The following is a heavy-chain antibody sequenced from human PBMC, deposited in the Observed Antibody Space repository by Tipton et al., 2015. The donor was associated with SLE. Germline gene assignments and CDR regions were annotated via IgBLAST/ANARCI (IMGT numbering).Heavy chain of an antibody. Sequence: TLSLTCTVSGGSISSYYWSWIRQPPGKGLEWIGYIYYSGSTNYNPSLKSRVTISVDTSKNQFSLKLSSVTAADTAVYYCARDRPSGNDAFDTWGQGTMVTVSS. D-gene: IGHD3-3*01. V-gene: IGHV4-59*01. CDR3: ARDRPSGNDAFDT. CDR2: IYYSGST. J-gene: IGHJ3*02. CDR1: GGSISSYY.